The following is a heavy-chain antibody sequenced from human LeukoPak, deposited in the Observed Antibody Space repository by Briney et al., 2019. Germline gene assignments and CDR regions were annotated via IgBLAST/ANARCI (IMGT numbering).Heavy chain of an antibody. CDR1: GFTFSSYG. V-gene: IGHV3-30*18. J-gene: IGHJ2*01. Sequence: GGSLRLSCAASGFTFSSYGMHWVRQAPGKGLEWVAFILYDGGNIYYADSVKGRFTVSRDNSKTTLYLQMNSLRAEDTAVYYCAKDYCSGGSCYHYWYFDLWGRGTRVTVSS. D-gene: IGHD2-15*01. CDR3: AKDYCSGGSCYHYWYFDL. CDR2: ILYDGGNI.